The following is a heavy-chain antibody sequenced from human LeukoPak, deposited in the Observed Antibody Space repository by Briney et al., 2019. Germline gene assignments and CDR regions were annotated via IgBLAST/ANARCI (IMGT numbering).Heavy chain of an antibody. CDR2: INHSGST. CDR3: ARGYYDFWSGYRFDY. Sequence: SETLSLTCAVYGGSFSGYYWSWIRQPPGKGLEWIGEINHSGSTNYNPSLKSRVTISVDTSKNQFSLKLSSVTAADTAMYYCARGYYDFWSGYRFDYWGQGTLVTVSS. D-gene: IGHD3-3*01. CDR1: GGSFSGYY. J-gene: IGHJ4*02. V-gene: IGHV4-34*01.